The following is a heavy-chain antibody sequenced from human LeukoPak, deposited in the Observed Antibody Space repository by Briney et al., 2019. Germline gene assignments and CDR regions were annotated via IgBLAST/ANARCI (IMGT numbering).Heavy chain of an antibody. CDR2: ISGSGYDK. CDR1: GFTFYNDA. V-gene: IGHV3-23*01. J-gene: IGHJ1*01. Sequence: GGSLRLSCAASGFTFYNDAMSWVRQVPGKGLEWVSSISGSGYDKYYVDFVKGRFTISRDNSKNTLYLEMNSLRAEDTAIYYCAKDTDVVVPEYFQYWGQGTLVTVSS. D-gene: IGHD2-15*01. CDR3: AKDTDVVVPEYFQY.